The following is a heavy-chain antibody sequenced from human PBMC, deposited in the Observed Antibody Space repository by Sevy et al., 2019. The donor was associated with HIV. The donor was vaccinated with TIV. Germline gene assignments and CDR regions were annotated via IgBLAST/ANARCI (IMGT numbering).Heavy chain of an antibody. CDR3: AKGYCTGGSCPSGYYYYGMVV. Sequence: GGSLRLSCAASGFTFSTYAMNWVRQAPGKGLEWVSSISGSGRSTYYADSVEGRFTISRDNSKNTLYLQMNSLRADDTSVYYCAKGYCTGGSCPSGYYYYGMVVWGQGTTVTGSS. CDR2: ISGSGRST. CDR1: GFTFSTYA. J-gene: IGHJ6*02. D-gene: IGHD2-15*01. V-gene: IGHV3-23*01.